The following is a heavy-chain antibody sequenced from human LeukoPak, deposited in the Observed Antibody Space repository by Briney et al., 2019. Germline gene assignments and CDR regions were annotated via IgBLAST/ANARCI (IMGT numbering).Heavy chain of an antibody. V-gene: IGHV1-69*04. Sequence: SSVKVSRKACGCTFSNYAISGLRQAPGRGLEWMGRIIPILGIANYAQKLQGRVTITADKSTSTASLELSSLRSEDTAVYYCARELLWSQRYYFDYWGQGTLVTVSS. CDR2: IIPILGIA. D-gene: IGHD3-10*01. J-gene: IGHJ4*02. CDR3: ARELLWSQRYYFDY. CDR1: GCTFSNYA.